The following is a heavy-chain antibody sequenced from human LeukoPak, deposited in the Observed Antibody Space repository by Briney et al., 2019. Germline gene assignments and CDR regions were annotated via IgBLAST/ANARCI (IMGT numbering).Heavy chain of an antibody. CDR2: IYTSGSA. D-gene: IGHD3-3*01. Sequence: SETLSLTCTVSGGSISSYYWSWIRQPAGKGLEWIGRIYTSGSANYNPSLKSRVTISVDTSKNQFSLKLSSVTAADTAVYYCARGGSTGAYYDFWSGYYLFDHWGQGTLVTVSS. CDR3: ARGGSTGAYYDFWSGYYLFDH. V-gene: IGHV4-4*07. CDR1: GGSISSYY. J-gene: IGHJ5*02.